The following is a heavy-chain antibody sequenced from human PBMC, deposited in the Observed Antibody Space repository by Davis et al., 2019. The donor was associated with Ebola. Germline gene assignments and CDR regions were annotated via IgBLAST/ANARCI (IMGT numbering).Heavy chain of an antibody. Sequence: SLKISCAASGFNFDGSAMHWVRQAPGKGLDWVSGISWNSGSMGYADSVKGRFAISRDNAKDSLYLQMNSLRVEDTAFYYCAAWRGDHDLDYWGQGTLVTVSS. V-gene: IGHV3-9*01. CDR2: ISWNSGSM. D-gene: IGHD3-3*01. J-gene: IGHJ4*02. CDR3: AAWRGDHDLDY. CDR1: GFNFDGSA.